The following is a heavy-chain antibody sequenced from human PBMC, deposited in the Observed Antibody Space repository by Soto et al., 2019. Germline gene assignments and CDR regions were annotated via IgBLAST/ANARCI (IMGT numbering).Heavy chain of an antibody. Sequence: LSLTCTVSGGSISSYYWSWIRQPPGKGLEWIGYIYSSGTTNYHSSFKSRVTISVDTSKNQVSLKLSSVTAADTAVYYCARSFNTTWTSWGPWGQGTLVTVS. D-gene: IGHD7-27*01. CDR1: GGSISSYY. CDR2: IYSSGTT. CDR3: ARSFNTTWTSWGP. V-gene: IGHV4-4*09. J-gene: IGHJ5*02.